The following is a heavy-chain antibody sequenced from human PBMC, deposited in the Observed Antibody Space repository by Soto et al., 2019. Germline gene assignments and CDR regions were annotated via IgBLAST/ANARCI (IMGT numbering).Heavy chain of an antibody. D-gene: IGHD3-3*01. J-gene: IGHJ5*02. CDR1: GYTLTELS. CDR2: FDPEDGET. Sequence: SCKVSGYTLTELSMHWVRQAPGKGLEWMGGFDPEDGETIYAQKFQGRVTMTEDTSTDTAYMELSSLRSEDTAVYYCATLSNDFWSGPNNWFDPWGQGTLVTVSS. V-gene: IGHV1-24*01. CDR3: ATLSNDFWSGPNNWFDP.